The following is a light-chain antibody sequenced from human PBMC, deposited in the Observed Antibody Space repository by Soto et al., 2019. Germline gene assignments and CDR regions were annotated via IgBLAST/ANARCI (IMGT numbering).Light chain of an antibody. CDR2: GNS. V-gene: IGLV1-40*01. CDR3: QSYDSSLDVV. J-gene: IGLJ2*01. CDR1: SSNIGAGYD. Sequence: QSVLTQPPSVSGAPGQRVTISCTGSSSNIGAGYDVHWYQQLPGTAPKLLIYGNSNRPSGVPDRFSGSKSGTSASLAITGLQAEDEADYYCQSYDSSLDVVFGGVTKLTVL.